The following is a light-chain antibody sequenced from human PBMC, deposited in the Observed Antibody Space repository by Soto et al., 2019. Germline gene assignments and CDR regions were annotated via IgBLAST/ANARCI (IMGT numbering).Light chain of an antibody. V-gene: IGKV3-15*01. CDR3: QQYNDWPFT. Sequence: EIVMTQSPGTLSVSPGERATLSCRASQSVSVNLAWYQQKPGQAPRLLICGVSTRATGIPARFSGSESGTEFTLTISSPQSEDFSVYYCQQYNDWPFTFGPGTKVDIK. J-gene: IGKJ3*01. CDR2: GVS. CDR1: QSVSVN.